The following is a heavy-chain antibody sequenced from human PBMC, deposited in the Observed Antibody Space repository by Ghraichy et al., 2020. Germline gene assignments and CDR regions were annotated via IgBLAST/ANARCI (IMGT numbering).Heavy chain of an antibody. CDR2: INPNSGIT. J-gene: IGHJ6*02. CDR3: ARDEGDTALPYYYKGMDV. Sequence: ASVKVSCKASGYTFTGYFIHWVQQAPGQGLEWMGWINPNSGITNHAQNFQGRVSMTRDTSINTVYMELTRLTSDDTAVYYCARDEGDTALPYYYKGMDVWGQGTTVTVPS. V-gene: IGHV1-2*02. D-gene: IGHD5-18*01. CDR1: GYTFTGYF.